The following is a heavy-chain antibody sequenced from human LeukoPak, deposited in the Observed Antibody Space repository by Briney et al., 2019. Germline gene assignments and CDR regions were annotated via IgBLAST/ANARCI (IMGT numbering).Heavy chain of an antibody. CDR2: INHSGST. CDR1: GGSFSGYY. D-gene: IGHD6-19*01. J-gene: IGHJ4*02. V-gene: IGHV4-34*01. Sequence: SETLSLTCAVYGGSFSGYYWSWIRQPPGKGLEWIGEINHSGSTNYNPSLKSRVTISVDTSKNQFSLKLSSVTAADTAVYYCARTPPGSSGWYGAAIAYYFDYWGQGTLVTVSS. CDR3: ARTPPGSSGWYGAAIAYYFDY.